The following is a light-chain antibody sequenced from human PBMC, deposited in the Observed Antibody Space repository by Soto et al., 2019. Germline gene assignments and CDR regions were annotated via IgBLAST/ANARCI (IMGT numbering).Light chain of an antibody. Sequence: IQMTQSPSTLSASVGDRVSITCRASQSFDRYLAWYQQKPGKAPHLLIYDASSLESVVPSRFSGIGSGTEFTLTISSLQPDDFTTFYCQQYEDYTWTFGQGTKVEV. CDR3: QQYEDYTWT. V-gene: IGKV1-5*01. J-gene: IGKJ1*01. CDR1: QSFDRY. CDR2: DAS.